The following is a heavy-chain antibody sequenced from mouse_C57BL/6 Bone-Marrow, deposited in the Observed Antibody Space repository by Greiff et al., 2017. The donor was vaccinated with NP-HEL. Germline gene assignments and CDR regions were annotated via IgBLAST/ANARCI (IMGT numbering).Heavy chain of an antibody. Sequence: EVKVVESGGGLVKPGGSLKLSCAASGFTFSSYAMSWVRQTPEKRLEWVATISDGGSYTYYPDNVKGRFTISRDNAKNNLYLQMSHLKSEDTAMYYCARGGGWLLRGFFFDYWGQGTTLTVSS. J-gene: IGHJ2*01. D-gene: IGHD2-3*01. CDR2: ISDGGSYT. CDR3: ARGGGWLLRGFFFDY. CDR1: GFTFSSYA. V-gene: IGHV5-4*03.